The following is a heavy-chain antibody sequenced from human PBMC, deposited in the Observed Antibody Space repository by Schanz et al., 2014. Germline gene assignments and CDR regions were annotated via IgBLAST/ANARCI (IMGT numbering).Heavy chain of an antibody. CDR2: ISHSGGSK. D-gene: IGHD2-15*01. CDR3: AKGMGYCSGGTCYDYYYYRLDV. CDR1: GFTFNSYA. J-gene: IGHJ6*02. Sequence: DVQLLESGGGLVQPGGSLRLSCAASGFTFNSYAMTWVRQAPGQGLEWVSSISHSGGSKYYADSVKGRFTISRDNSENTLYLQMNSLSADDTAVFYCAKGMGYCSGGTCYDYYYYRLDVWGQGTTVTVSS. V-gene: IGHV3-23*01.